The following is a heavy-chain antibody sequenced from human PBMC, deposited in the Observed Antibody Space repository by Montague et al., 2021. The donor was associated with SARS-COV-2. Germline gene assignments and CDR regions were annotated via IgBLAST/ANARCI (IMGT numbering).Heavy chain of an antibody. CDR2: IYYSGST. D-gene: IGHD6-13*01. Sequence: SETLSLTCTVSGGSISSSSYYWGWIRQPPGRGLEWTGSIYYSGSTYYNPSLKSRVTISVDTSKHQFSLKLSAVTAADTAVYYCAGSPPGIAAAGTVAAFDIWGQGTMVTVSS. V-gene: IGHV4-39*01. J-gene: IGHJ3*02. CDR3: AGSPPGIAAAGTVAAFDI. CDR1: GGSISSSSYY.